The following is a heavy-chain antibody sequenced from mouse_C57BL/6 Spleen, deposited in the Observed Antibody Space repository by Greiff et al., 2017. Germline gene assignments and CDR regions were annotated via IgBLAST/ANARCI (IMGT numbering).Heavy chain of an antibody. J-gene: IGHJ4*01. Sequence: EVQLQQSGPELVKPGDSVKISCKASGYSFTGYFMNWVMQSHGKSLEWIGRINPYNGDTFYNQKFKGKATLTVDKSSSTAHMELRSLTSEDSAVYYCARGYYGSRGLGYAMDYWGQGTSVTVSS. CDR2: INPYNGDT. CDR1: GYSFTGYF. D-gene: IGHD1-1*01. V-gene: IGHV1-20*01. CDR3: ARGYYGSRGLGYAMDY.